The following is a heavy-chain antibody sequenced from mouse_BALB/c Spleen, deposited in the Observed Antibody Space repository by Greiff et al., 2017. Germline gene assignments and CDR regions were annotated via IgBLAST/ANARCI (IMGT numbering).Heavy chain of an antibody. J-gene: IGHJ3*01. D-gene: IGHD2-1*01. CDR2: ILPGSGST. CDR1: GYTFSSYW. Sequence: VKLQESGAELMKPGASVKISCKATGYTFSSYWIEWVKQRPGHGLEWIGEILPGSGSTNYNEKFKGKATFTAATSSNTAYMQLSSLTSEDSAVYYCARGGNYWFAYWGQGTLVTVSA. CDR3: ARGGNYWFAY. V-gene: IGHV1-9*01.